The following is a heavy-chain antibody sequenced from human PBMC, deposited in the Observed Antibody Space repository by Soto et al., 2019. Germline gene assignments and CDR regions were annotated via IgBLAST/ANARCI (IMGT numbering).Heavy chain of an antibody. D-gene: IGHD3-3*01. Sequence: GGSLRLSCAASGFTFSSYSMNWVRQAPGKGLEWVSAISGSGSSTYYADSVKGRFTISRDNSKNTLYLQMNSLRAEDTAVYYCAKGPTFTIFGVVIGWGQGTLVTVSS. J-gene: IGHJ4*02. V-gene: IGHV3-23*01. CDR2: ISGSGSST. CDR3: AKGPTFTIFGVVIG. CDR1: GFTFSSYS.